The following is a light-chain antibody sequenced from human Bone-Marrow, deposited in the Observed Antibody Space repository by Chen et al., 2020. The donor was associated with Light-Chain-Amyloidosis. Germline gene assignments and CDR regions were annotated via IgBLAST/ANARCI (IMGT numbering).Light chain of an antibody. CDR3: QSYQGSSQGV. V-gene: IGLV6-57*01. J-gene: IGLJ3*02. CDR2: EDD. Sequence: NFMLTQPHSVSESPGKTVIISCTRSSGSIATNYVQWYQQRPGSSPTTVIYEDDQRPSGVPGRFSGYSGRSSNSASLPSSGGKTEGEADYYCQSYQGSSQGVFGGGTKLTVL. CDR1: SGSIATNY.